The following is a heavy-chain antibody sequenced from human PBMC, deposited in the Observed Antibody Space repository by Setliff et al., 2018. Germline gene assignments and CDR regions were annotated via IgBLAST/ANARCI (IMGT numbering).Heavy chain of an antibody. CDR3: AKDLTQSDY. CDR1: RFTFSSYS. Sequence: GGSLRLSCAASRFTFSSYSMTWVRQAPGKGLEWVSAIGDSGSTTYYADSVRGRFTVSRDNSRNILYLQMNSLRAEDTAVYYCAKDLTQSDYWGQGTLVTVSS. D-gene: IGHD7-27*01. J-gene: IGHJ4*02. V-gene: IGHV3-23*01. CDR2: IGDSGSTT.